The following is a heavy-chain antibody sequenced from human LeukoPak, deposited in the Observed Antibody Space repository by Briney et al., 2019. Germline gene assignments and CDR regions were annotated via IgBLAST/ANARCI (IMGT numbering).Heavy chain of an antibody. D-gene: IGHD3-3*01. J-gene: IGHJ4*02. CDR3: VLYYDFWSGYDY. CDR1: GFPFSSHW. Sequence: GGSLRLSCAASGFPFSSHWVSWFRQSPGKGLEWVANIKQDGSEKYYVDSVKGRFTISRDNAKNSLYLQMNSLRAEDTAVYYCVLYYDFWSGYDYWGQGTLVTVSS. V-gene: IGHV3-7*01. CDR2: IKQDGSEK.